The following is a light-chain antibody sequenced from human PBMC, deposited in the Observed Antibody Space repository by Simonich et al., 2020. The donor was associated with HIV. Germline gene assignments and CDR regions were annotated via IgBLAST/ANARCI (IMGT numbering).Light chain of an antibody. Sequence: QSALTQPASVSGSPGQSITISCTGISSDAGSYNLVSWYQHHPGKAPKLIIYEGSKRPSGVSKRFSGSKSGNTASLTVSGLQAEDEADYYCCSSATSRTLFGGGTELTVL. CDR1: SSDAGSYNL. CDR2: EGS. V-gene: IGLV2-23*01. CDR3: CSSATSRTL. J-gene: IGLJ2*01.